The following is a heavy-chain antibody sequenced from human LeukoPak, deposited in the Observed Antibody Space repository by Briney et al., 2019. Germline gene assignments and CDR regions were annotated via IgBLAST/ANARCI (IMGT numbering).Heavy chain of an antibody. CDR1: GGSFSGYY. Sequence: SEALSLTCAVYGGSFSGYYWSRIRQPPVKGLEWIGEINHSGSTNYNPSLKSRVTISVDTSKNQFSLKLSSVTAADTALYYCARVDYGDYSRYYYGMDVWGQGTTVTVSS. V-gene: IGHV4-34*01. J-gene: IGHJ6*02. CDR2: INHSGST. CDR3: ARVDYGDYSRYYYGMDV. D-gene: IGHD4-17*01.